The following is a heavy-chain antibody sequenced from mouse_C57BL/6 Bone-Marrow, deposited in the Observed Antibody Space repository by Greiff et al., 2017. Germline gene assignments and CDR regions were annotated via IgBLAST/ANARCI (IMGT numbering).Heavy chain of an antibody. CDR1: EYEFPSHD. D-gene: IGHD2-4*01. J-gene: IGHJ3*01. CDR3: ARPATMRFAY. CDR2: INSDGGST. Sequence: EVKLVESGGGLVQPGESLKLSCESNEYEFPSHDMSWVRKTPEKRLELVAAINSDGGSTSYPDTMERRFILSRDNTKKTLYLQMSSLRSEDTALDYCARPATMRFAYWGQGTLVTVSA. V-gene: IGHV5-2*03.